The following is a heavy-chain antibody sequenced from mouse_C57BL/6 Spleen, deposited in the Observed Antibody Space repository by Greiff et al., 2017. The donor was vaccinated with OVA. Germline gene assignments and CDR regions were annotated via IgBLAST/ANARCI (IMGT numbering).Heavy chain of an antibody. V-gene: IGHV5-16*01. Sequence: DVKLVESAGGLVQPGSSMKLSCTASGFTFSDYYMAWVRQVPEKGLEWVANINYDGSSTYYLDSLKSRFIISRDNAKNILYLQMSSLKSEDTATYYCAREGPILGDYAMDYWGQGTSVTVSS. D-gene: IGHD3-3*01. CDR1: GFTFSDYY. CDR2: INYDGSST. J-gene: IGHJ4*01. CDR3: AREGPILGDYAMDY.